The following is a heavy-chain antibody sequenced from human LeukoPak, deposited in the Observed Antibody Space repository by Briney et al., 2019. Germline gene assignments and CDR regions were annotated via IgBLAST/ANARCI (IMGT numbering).Heavy chain of an antibody. CDR1: GFIFSNYA. J-gene: IGHJ4*02. V-gene: IGHV3-23*01. D-gene: IGHD6-19*01. CDR2: INNSGDRR. Sequence: GGSLRLSCAASGFIFSNYAMSWVRQAPGKGLAWVSGINNSGDRRFYADSVKGRFTISRDNSKNTLYLQMNSLRAEDTAVYYCARGWYNFDYWGQGTRVTVSS. CDR3: ARGWYNFDY.